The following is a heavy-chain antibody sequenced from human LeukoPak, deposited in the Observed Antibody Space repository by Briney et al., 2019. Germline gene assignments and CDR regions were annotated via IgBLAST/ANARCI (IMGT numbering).Heavy chain of an antibody. CDR3: ARVYFGTGTWYYYYYYYMDV. J-gene: IGHJ6*03. CDR1: GFTFRSYE. D-gene: IGHD2-8*02. Sequence: GGSLRLSCEDSGFTFRSYEMNWVRQAPGKGLEWIAYLSSSGSAFSYADSVKGRFTISRDNAKNSLYLQMNSLRAEDTAVYYCARVYFGTGTWYYYYYYYMDVWGKGTTVTISS. CDR2: LSSSGSAF. V-gene: IGHV3-48*03.